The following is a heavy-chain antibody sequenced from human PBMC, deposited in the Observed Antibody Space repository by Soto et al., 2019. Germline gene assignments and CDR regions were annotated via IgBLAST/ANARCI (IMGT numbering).Heavy chain of an antibody. J-gene: IGHJ4*02. CDR1: GNTFTRSF. CDR2: INPSGGGP. CDR3: ARDRIGTTGTLDY. V-gene: IGHV1-46*01. D-gene: IGHD1-1*01. Sequence: QVQLVQSGAEVKKPGASVKVSCKASGNTFTRSFMHWVRQAPGQRLEWLVLINPSGGGPNYAQKFQGRITLTRDTSTSTLYMELRSLTSEDTAVYYCARDRIGTTGTLDYWGQGTLVTVSS.